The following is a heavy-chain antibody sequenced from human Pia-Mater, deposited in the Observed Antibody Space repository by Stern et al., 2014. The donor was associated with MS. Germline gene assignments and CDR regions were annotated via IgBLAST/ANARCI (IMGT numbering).Heavy chain of an antibody. D-gene: IGHD3-3*01. CDR2: IYHSGST. CDR1: GGSISSSNW. Sequence: DQLVESGPGLVKPSGTLSLTCAVSGGSISSSNWWSWVRQPPGKGLEWIGEIYHSGSTNYNPSLKSRFTISVDKSKNQFSLKLSSVTAADTAVYYCASSSGGDFWSGLNLADAFDIWGQGTMVTVSS. J-gene: IGHJ3*02. V-gene: IGHV4-4*02. CDR3: ASSSGGDFWSGLNLADAFDI.